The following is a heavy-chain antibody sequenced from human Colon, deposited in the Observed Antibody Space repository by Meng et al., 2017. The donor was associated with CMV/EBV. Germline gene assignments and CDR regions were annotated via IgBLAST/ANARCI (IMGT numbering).Heavy chain of an antibody. Sequence: GGSLRLSCVVSGFSSHSYDMKWVRQAPGKGLEWVAEISSSGARIGYADSVKGRFTISRDNAKDSLYLHMNSLRAEDTAVYYCAREGLSPGWLGLPFDHYYGLDVWGQGTTVTVSS. CDR2: ISSSGARI. V-gene: IGHV3-48*03. CDR1: GFSSHSYD. D-gene: IGHD5-12*01. CDR3: AREGLSPGWLGLPFDHYYGLDV. J-gene: IGHJ6*02.